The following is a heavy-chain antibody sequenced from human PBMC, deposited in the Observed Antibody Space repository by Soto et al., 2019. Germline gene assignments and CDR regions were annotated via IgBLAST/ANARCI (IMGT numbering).Heavy chain of an antibody. J-gene: IGHJ6*03. V-gene: IGHV4-59*01. D-gene: IGHD4-17*01. CDR1: GGSISSYY. CDR3: ARAGADYGDYYYYYYMDV. CDR2: IYYSGST. Sequence: SETLSLTCTVSGGSISSYYWSWIRQPPGKGLEWIGYIYYSGSTNYNPSLKSRVTISVDTSKNQFSLKLSSVTAADTAVYYCARAGADYGDYYYYYYMDVWGKGTTVTVSS.